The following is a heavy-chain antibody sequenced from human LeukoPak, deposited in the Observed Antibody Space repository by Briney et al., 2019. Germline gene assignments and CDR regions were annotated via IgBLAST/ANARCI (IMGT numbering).Heavy chain of an antibody. CDR1: GFTFSSYW. Sequence: GGSLRLSCAASGFTFSSYWMSWVRQAPGKGLEWVANIKQDGSEKYYVDSVKGRFTISRDNAKNSLYLQMNSLRAEDTAVYYCARGSPSGYYYILVAFDIWGQGTMVTVSS. J-gene: IGHJ3*02. V-gene: IGHV3-7*01. CDR2: IKQDGSEK. D-gene: IGHD3-22*01. CDR3: ARGSPSGYYYILVAFDI.